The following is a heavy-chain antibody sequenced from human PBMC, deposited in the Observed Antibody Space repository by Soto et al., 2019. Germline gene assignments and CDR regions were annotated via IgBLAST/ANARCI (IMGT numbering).Heavy chain of an antibody. Sequence: QVQLQESGPGLVKVSETLSLTCAVSGGSIRDYCWSWTRQAPGKGLEWVADIGYSGRTTYNPSLKVRLTISIETSNMRSSLTLRSLTAADTAVYYCAREILAVEVTGWFAPWGQGTQVTVSS. V-gene: IGHV4-59*01. CDR2: IGYSGRT. CDR3: AREILAVEVTGWFAP. D-gene: IGHD3-3*01. CDR1: GGSIRDYC. J-gene: IGHJ5*02.